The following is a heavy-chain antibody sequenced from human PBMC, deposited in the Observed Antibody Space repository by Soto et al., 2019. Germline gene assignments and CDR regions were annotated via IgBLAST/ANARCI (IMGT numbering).Heavy chain of an antibody. CDR2: ILYSGST. J-gene: IGHJ6*02. D-gene: IGHD3-16*01. CDR1: GDSISNYY. V-gene: IGHV4-59*01. CDR3: ARVFGTTGLHFYGLDD. Sequence: PSETLSLTCTVAGDSISNYYWSWIRQPPGKGLEWIGYILYSGSTNSNPSLKSRVTISVDTSKNQFSLKLSSVTAADTAVYYCARVFGTTGLHFYGLDDWGQGTTVTVSS.